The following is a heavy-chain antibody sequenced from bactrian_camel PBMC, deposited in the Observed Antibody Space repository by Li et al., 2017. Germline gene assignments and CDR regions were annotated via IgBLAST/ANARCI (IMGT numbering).Heavy chain of an antibody. CDR1: DNVSKYY. CDR2: IDKAGSP. J-gene: IGHJ4*01. V-gene: IGHV3S53*01. Sequence: HVQLVESGGGSVQAGGSLRLACAASDNVSKYYMAWFRQAPGKEREGVAAIDKAGSPTYTYSVMGRFTISKGNVNNTLYLQMNSLKPEDTAMYTCAADFYNLQLARSYSYWGQGTQVTVS. D-gene: IGHD7*01. CDR3: AADFYNLQLARSYSY.